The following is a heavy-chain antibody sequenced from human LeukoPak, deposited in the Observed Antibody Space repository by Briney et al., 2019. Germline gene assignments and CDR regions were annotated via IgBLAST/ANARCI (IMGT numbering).Heavy chain of an antibody. CDR3: ARVDSSGYYSDAFDI. CDR2: IYYSGST. Sequence: PSETLSLTCTVSGGSISSSSYYWGWIRQPPGKGLEWIGSIYYSGSTYYNPSLKSRVTISVDTSKNQFSLKLSSVTAADTAVYYCARVDSSGYYSDAFDIWGQGTMVTVSS. J-gene: IGHJ3*02. D-gene: IGHD3-22*01. CDR1: GGSISSSSYY. V-gene: IGHV4-39*01.